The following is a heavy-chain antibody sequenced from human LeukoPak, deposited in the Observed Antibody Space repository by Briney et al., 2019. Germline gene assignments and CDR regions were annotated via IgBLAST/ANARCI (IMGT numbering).Heavy chain of an antibody. CDR1: GGSFSGYY. J-gene: IGHJ4*02. V-gene: IGHV4-34*01. CDR3: ARGRRGVVES. CDR2: INHSGST. Sequence: SETLSLTCAVYGGSFSGYYWSWIRQPPGKGLEWIGEINHSGSTNYNPSLKSRVTISVDTSKNQFSLKLSSVTAADTAVYYCARGRRGVVESWGQGTLVTVSS. D-gene: IGHD2-2*01.